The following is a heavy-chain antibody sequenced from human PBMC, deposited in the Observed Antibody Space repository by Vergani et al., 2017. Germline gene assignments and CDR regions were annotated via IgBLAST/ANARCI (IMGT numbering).Heavy chain of an antibody. CDR3: ANANXSSPGDYYYCMDF. V-gene: IGHV3-23*04. CDR2: ISSGGGST. J-gene: IGHJ6*03. D-gene: IGHD1-26*01. CDR1: GFRFSSYG. Sequence: VQLVESGGGVVQPGRSLRLSCAASGFRFSSYGMNWVRQAPGKGLEWVSAISSGGGSTYYPGSVKGRFTISRDNSKNTLYLQMNSLRAEDTAVYYCANANXSSPGDYYYCMDFWGKGTTVTVSS.